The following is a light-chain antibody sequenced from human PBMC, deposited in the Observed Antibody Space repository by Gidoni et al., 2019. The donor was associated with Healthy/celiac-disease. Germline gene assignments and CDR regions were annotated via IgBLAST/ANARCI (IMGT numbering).Light chain of an antibody. V-gene: IGKV3-20*01. CDR1: QSVSSSY. Sequence: EIVLPQSPGTLSLSPGERATLSCRARQSVSSSYLAWYQQKPGQAPRLLIYGASSRATGIPDRFSGSGSGTDFTLTISRLEPEDFAVYYCQQYGSSAITFGQGTRLEIK. CDR3: QQYGSSAIT. CDR2: GAS. J-gene: IGKJ5*01.